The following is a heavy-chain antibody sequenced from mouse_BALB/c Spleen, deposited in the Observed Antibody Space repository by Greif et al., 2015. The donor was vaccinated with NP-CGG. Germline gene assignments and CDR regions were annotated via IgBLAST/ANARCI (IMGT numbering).Heavy chain of an antibody. CDR1: GFTFSSYG. D-gene: IGHD1-1*02. V-gene: IGHV5-6-3*01. J-gene: IGHJ2*01. CDR2: INSNGGST. CDR3: ARVGNYFDY. Sequence: EVQVVESGGGLVQPGGSLKLSCAASGFTFSSYGMSWVRQTPDKRLELVATINSNGGSTYYPDSVKGRFTISRDNAKNTLYLQMSSLKSEDTAMYYCARVGNYFDYWCQGTTLTVSS.